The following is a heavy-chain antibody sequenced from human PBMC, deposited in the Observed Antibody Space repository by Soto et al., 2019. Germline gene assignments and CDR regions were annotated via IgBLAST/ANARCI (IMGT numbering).Heavy chain of an antibody. Sequence: EVQLVESGGGLVQPGGSLRLSCAAFGFTFSSNWMHWVRQAPGKGLVWVSRIKSDGSSTTYADSVKGRFTISRDNAKNTLYLQMNSLRAEDTAVYYCASSNRPIPDYYYYYGMDVWGQGTTVTVSS. J-gene: IGHJ6*02. V-gene: IGHV3-74*01. CDR3: ASSNRPIPDYYYYYGMDV. CDR1: GFTFSSNW. CDR2: IKSDGSST. D-gene: IGHD4-4*01.